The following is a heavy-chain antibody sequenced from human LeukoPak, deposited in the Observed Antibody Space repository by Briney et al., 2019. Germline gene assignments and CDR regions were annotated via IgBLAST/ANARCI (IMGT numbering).Heavy chain of an antibody. CDR3: ARPLPSSVVNWNDALDY. CDR1: GYTFTSYG. V-gene: IGHV1-18*01. D-gene: IGHD1-1*01. J-gene: IGHJ4*02. Sequence: RASVKVSCKASGYTFTSYGISWVRQAPGQGLEWMGWISAYNGNTNYAQKLQGRVTMTTDTSTSTAYMELRSLRSDDTAVYYCARPLPSSVVNWNDALDYWGQGTLVTVSS. CDR2: ISAYNGNT.